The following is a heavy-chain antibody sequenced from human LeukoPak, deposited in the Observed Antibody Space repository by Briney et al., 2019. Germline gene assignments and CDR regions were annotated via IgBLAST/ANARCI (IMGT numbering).Heavy chain of an antibody. V-gene: IGHV5-51*01. Sequence: GESLKISCKASGYTFTNYWIGWVRQMPGKGLEWMGIIYPGDSDTKYSPSFQGQVTISADKSINTAYLQWSSLKASDTAMYYCARGQWELDYWGQGTLVTVSS. CDR1: GYTFTNYW. J-gene: IGHJ4*02. CDR3: ARGQWELDY. CDR2: IYPGDSDT. D-gene: IGHD1-26*01.